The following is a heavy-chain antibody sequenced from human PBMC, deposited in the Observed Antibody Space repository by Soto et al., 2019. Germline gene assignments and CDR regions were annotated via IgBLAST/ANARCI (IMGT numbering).Heavy chain of an antibody. J-gene: IGHJ6*02. V-gene: IGHV3-33*01. D-gene: IGHD4-17*01. CDR1: GFTFSSYG. Sequence: QVQLVESGGGVVQPGRSLRLSCAASGFTFSSYGMHWVRQAPGKGLEWVAVIWYDGNNKYYADSMKGRFTISRDNSKNTLYLQMNSLRAEDTAVYYCARDLLAKTLYSDPSDDAYYGLDVWGQGTTVTVSS. CDR2: IWYDGNNK. CDR3: ARDLLAKTLYSDPSDDAYYGLDV.